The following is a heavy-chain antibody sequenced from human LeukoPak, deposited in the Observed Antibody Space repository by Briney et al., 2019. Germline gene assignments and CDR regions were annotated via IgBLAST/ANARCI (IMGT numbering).Heavy chain of an antibody. CDR3: AKDAAGPEY. CDR2: ISAGGGST. CDR1: GLTFSDYS. D-gene: IGHD6-13*01. V-gene: IGHV3-23*01. Sequence: GGSLRLSCAASGLTFSDYSMTWVRQAPGKGLFWVSGISAGGGSTYYADSVKGRFTISRDNSRNTLHLQMSSLRAEDTAVYYCAKDAAGPEYWGQGTLVTVSS. J-gene: IGHJ4*02.